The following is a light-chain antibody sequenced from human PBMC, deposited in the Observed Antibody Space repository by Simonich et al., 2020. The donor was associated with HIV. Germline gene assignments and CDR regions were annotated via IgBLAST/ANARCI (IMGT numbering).Light chain of an antibody. V-gene: IGLV3-10*01. J-gene: IGLJ3*02. Sequence: SYELTQPPSVSLSPGQTARITCSGDAFPEQYASWYQQKSGQDPLLVIYEYSKRPSGIPERFSGSSSGTMATLTISGAQVEDEADYYCYSTDSSDNHLWVFGGGTKLTVL. CDR2: EYS. CDR1: AFPEQY. CDR3: YSTDSSDNHLWV.